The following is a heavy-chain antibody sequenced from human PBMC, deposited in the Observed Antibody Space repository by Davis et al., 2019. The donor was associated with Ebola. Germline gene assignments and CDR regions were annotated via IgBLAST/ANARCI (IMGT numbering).Heavy chain of an antibody. CDR3: ARGNYGMDV. Sequence: MPSETLSLTCAVYGGSFSGYYWSWIRQPPGKGLEWIGEIHHLGNGNYKPSLKSRLTISLDKSKNQISLRLSSVTAADTAVYYCARGNYGMDVWGQGTTVTVSS. CDR2: IHHLGNG. V-gene: IGHV4-34*01. CDR1: GGSFSGYY. J-gene: IGHJ6*02. D-gene: IGHD3-10*01.